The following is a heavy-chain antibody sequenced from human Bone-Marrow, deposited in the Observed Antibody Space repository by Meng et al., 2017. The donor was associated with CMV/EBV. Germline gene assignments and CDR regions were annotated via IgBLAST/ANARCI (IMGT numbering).Heavy chain of an antibody. J-gene: IGHJ4*02. Sequence: ASGFTFAAYAMHWVRQAPGKGLEWVAVISYDGRQTHYADSVKGRFTISRDNAKETLYLQMNNLGAEDTAVYYCAGYSSSFENYYFDLWGQGTLVTVSS. CDR1: GFTFAAYA. D-gene: IGHD4-11*01. V-gene: IGHV3-30*04. CDR2: ISYDGRQT. CDR3: AGYSSSFENYYFDL.